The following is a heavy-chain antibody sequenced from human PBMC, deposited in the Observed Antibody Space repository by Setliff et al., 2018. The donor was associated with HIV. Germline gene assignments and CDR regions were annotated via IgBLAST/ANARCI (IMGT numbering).Heavy chain of an antibody. V-gene: IGHV1-18*01. J-gene: IGHJ2*01. D-gene: IGHD3-22*01. CDR3: ARHYYGSNPVGYWYFDL. CDR1: GYTFTSYG. Sequence: ASVKVSCKASGYTFTSYGISWVRQAPGQGLEWMGWISAYNGNTNYAQKLQGRVTMTTDTSTSTAYMALRSLRSDDTAVFYCARHYYGSNPVGYWYFDLWGRGTLVTVS. CDR2: ISAYNGNT.